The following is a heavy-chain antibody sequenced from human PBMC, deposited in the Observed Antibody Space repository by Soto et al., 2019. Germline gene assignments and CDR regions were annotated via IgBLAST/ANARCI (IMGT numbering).Heavy chain of an antibody. CDR3: AREGGSYDSGGYLIRGAFDI. CDR2: IYFRGNT. CDR1: GDSISRIDYY. J-gene: IGHJ3*02. V-gene: IGHV4-31*03. Sequence: PSETLSLTCSVSGDSISRIDYYWTWIRQRPEKGLEWIGNIYFRGNTYYSPSLESRLTISVDTSKNQFSLKLTSVTAADTAVYYCAREGGSYDSGGYLIRGAFDIWGQGTMVTVSS. D-gene: IGHD3-22*01.